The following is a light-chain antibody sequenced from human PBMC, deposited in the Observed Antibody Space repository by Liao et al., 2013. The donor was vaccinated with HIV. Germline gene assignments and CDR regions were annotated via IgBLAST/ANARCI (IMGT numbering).Light chain of an antibody. CDR3: QVWDSTGDHPYWV. CDR2: NDS. CDR1: NIGSKT. V-gene: IGLV3-21*04. Sequence: SYVLTQPPSVSVAPGKTARITCEGNNIGSKTVHWYQQKPGQAPVLVIYNDSDRPSGIPERFSGSNSGNTATLTISRVEAGDEADYYCQVWDSTGDHPYWVFGGGTKLTV. J-gene: IGLJ3*02.